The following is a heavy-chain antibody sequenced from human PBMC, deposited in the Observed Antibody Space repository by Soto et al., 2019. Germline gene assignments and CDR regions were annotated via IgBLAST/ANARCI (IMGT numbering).Heavy chain of an antibody. CDR2: IYYSGST. Sequence: SETLSLTCTVSGGSISSGGYYWSWIRQHPGKGLEWIGYIYYSGSTYYNPSLKSRVTISVDTSKNQFSLKLSSVTAADTAVYYRARVGYGDSDYFDYWGQGTLVTVSS. CDR3: ARVGYGDSDYFDY. V-gene: IGHV4-31*03. J-gene: IGHJ4*02. D-gene: IGHD4-17*01. CDR1: GGSISSGGYY.